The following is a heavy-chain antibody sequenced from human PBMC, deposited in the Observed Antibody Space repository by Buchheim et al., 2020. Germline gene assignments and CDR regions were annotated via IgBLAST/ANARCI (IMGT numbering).Heavy chain of an antibody. CDR3: ARDRSWPAGHFDL. D-gene: IGHD1-14*01. J-gene: IGHJ4*03. CDR2: IWYDGSNK. CDR1: GFRFSSYG. V-gene: IGHV3-33*01. Sequence: QVQLAESGGGAVQPGGSLRLSCAASGFRFSSYGMHWVRQAPGKGLEWLGVIWYDGSNKLHADSVKGRYIISRDNSKNMLYLQMSRLGAEDTAVYYCARDRSWPAGHFDLWGQGAL.